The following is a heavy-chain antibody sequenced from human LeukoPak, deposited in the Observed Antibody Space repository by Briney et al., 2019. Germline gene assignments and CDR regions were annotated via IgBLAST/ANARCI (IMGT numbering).Heavy chain of an antibody. Sequence: PGGSLRLSCAASGFTFSSYAMSWVRQAPGKGLEWVSAISGSGGSTYYADSVKGRFTISRDNAKNSLYLQMNSLRAEDTAVYYCARDAIYYDILTGYDHWGQGTLVTVSS. D-gene: IGHD3-9*01. CDR1: GFTFSSYA. J-gene: IGHJ4*02. CDR3: ARDAIYYDILTGYDH. V-gene: IGHV3-23*01. CDR2: ISGSGGST.